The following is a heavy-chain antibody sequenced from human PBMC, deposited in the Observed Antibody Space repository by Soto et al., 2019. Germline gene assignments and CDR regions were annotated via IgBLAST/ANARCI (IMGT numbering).Heavy chain of an antibody. D-gene: IGHD4-17*01. CDR2: MSSYGINK. V-gene: IGHV3-30-3*01. Sequence: QVQMLESGGGVVQPGRSLRLSCAASGFTFTSYAMHWVRQAPGKGLEWVAVMSSYGINKYYADSGKGRFTISTDNSTNTQFMKLSSLRSDDTAVYFCARVSRLDYFGYWGQGTLVTVSS. J-gene: IGHJ4*02. CDR3: ARVSRLDYFGY. CDR1: GFTFTSYA.